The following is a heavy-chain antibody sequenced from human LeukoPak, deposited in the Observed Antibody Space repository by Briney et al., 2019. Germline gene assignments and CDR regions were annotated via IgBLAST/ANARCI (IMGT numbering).Heavy chain of an antibody. CDR3: AAAILTRFDY. Sequence: PSQTLSLTCTVSGGSISSGGYCWSWIRHHPGKGLEWSMYIYYSGSTYYNPSLKSRVTISVDQSKHQFCLKMSSVTAADTAVYHCAAAILTRFDYWGQGTLVTVSS. CDR2: IYYSGST. V-gene: IGHV4-31*03. J-gene: IGHJ4*02. CDR1: GGSISSGGYC. D-gene: IGHD3-9*01.